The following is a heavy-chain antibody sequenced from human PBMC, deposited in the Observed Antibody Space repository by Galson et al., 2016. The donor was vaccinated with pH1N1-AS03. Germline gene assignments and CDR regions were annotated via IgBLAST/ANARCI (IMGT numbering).Heavy chain of an antibody. CDR2: IWPSDSDT. Sequence: QSGAEVKEPGQSLRISCKASGYTFITYWLAWVRQKPGKGLEWMGIIWPSDSDTRYSPSFQGQVTMSADKSINTGELDFTSLKAADTATYDCGRHPHSSVWRYGMGVWGQGTTVIVSS. CDR1: GYTFITYW. D-gene: IGHD6-19*01. V-gene: IGHV5-51*01. CDR3: GRHPHSSVWRYGMGV. J-gene: IGHJ6*02.